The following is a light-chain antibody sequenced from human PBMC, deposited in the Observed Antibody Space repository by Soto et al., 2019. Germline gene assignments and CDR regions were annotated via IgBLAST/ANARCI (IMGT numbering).Light chain of an antibody. V-gene: IGLV2-23*01. CDR2: EDS. CDR3: CSYASGSTWV. J-gene: IGLJ3*02. Sequence: QSALTQPASVSGSPGQSITISCTGTSSDVGSHNLVSWYQQHPGKAPKIIISEDSKRPSEISNRFSGSRSGNTASLTNSGLQAEDEADYCYCSYASGSTWVFGGGTKLPVL. CDR1: SSDVGSHNL.